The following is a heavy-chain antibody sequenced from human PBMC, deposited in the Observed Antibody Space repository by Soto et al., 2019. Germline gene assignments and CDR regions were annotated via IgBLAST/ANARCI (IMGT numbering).Heavy chain of an antibody. D-gene: IGHD5-12*01. CDR1: GGTFSSYA. J-gene: IGHJ4*02. Sequence: QVQLVQSGAEVKKPGSSVKVSCKASGGTFSSYAISWVRQAPGQGLEWMGGIIPIFGTANYAQKFQGRVTIPADESTSTAYMELSSRRSEDKAVYYCAGRRDGYNKSNDYWGQGTLVTVSS. CDR2: IIPIFGTA. CDR3: AGRRDGYNKSNDY. V-gene: IGHV1-69*12.